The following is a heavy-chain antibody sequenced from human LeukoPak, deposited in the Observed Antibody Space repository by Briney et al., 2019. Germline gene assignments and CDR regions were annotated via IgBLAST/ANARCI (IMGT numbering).Heavy chain of an antibody. CDR3: AKDLPLDDYVWGSYLDDAFDI. J-gene: IGHJ3*02. CDR1: GFPFSSFW. V-gene: IGHV3-23*01. D-gene: IGHD3-16*02. CDR2: ISGSGGTA. Sequence: GGSLRLSCATSGFPFSSFWMSRVRQAPGKGLEWVSAISGSGGTAYYADSVKGRFTISRDNSKNTLYLQMNSLRAEDTAVYYCAKDLPLDDYVWGSYLDDAFDIWGQGTMVTVSS.